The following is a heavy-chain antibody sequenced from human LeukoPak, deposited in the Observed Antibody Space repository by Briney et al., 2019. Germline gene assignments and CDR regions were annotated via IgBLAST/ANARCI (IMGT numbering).Heavy chain of an antibody. CDR2: IWYDGSNK. D-gene: IGHD6-19*01. V-gene: IGHV3-33*08. J-gene: IGHJ4*02. CDR3: ARDLSPYYSSGCDY. CDR1: GFTFNSFS. Sequence: GGSLRLSCATSGFTFNSFSMHWVRQAPGKGLEWVAVIWYDGSNKYYADSVKGRFTISRDNSKNTLYLQMNSLRAEDTAVYYCARDLSPYYSSGCDYWGQGTLVTVSS.